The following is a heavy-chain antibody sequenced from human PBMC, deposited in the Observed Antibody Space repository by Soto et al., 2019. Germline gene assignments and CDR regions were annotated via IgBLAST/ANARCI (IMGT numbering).Heavy chain of an antibody. CDR2: ISAYNGNT. D-gene: IGHD6-13*01. CDR3: ARVDVYSSIWPLGAFYI. Sequence: ASVNVSFKAAGYTFTSYCISWVRQAPGQWLELMGWISAYNGNTNYAQKLQGRVTITTDTSTSTAYMELRSLRSDGTAVYYCARVDVYSSIWPLGAFYILGQGTIVKVS. CDR1: GYTFTSYC. V-gene: IGHV1-18*04. J-gene: IGHJ3*02.